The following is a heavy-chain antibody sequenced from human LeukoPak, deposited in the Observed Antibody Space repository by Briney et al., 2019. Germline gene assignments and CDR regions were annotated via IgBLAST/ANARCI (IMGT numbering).Heavy chain of an antibody. V-gene: IGHV3-11*03. J-gene: IGHJ4*02. CDR1: GFSFSDVY. Sequence: PGGSRRLSCAASGFSFSDVYMSWIRQAPGQGREWISYISASGGYTNYADSVKGRFTISRDNAKNSLYLQMNSLRAEDTAVYYCGRSRGAGPGAHFDVWGQGTLVTVSS. CDR2: ISASGGYT. D-gene: IGHD6-19*01. CDR3: GRSRGAGPGAHFDV.